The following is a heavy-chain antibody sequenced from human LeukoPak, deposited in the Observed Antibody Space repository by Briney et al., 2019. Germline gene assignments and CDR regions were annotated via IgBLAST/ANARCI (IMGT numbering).Heavy chain of an antibody. CDR2: ISGSGGST. CDR1: GFTFSSYA. V-gene: IGHV3-23*01. D-gene: IGHD3-10*01. Sequence: GGSLRLSCAASGFTFSSYAMSWVRQAPGKGLEWVSAISGSGGSTYYADSVKGRFTISRDNSKNTLYLQMNSLRAEDTAVYYCARDSPILRGRGGQIDSWGQGTLDTVSS. J-gene: IGHJ4*02. CDR3: ARDSPILRGRGGQIDS.